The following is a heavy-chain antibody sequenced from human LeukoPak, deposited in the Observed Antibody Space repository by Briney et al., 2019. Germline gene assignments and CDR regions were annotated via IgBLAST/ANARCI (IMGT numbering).Heavy chain of an antibody. D-gene: IGHD3-3*01. J-gene: IGHJ3*02. CDR2: IYYSGST. Sequence: NPSETLSLTCTVSGGSISSYYWSWIRQPPGKGLEWIGYIYYSGSTNYNPSLKSRVTISVDTSKNQFSLKLSSVTAADTAVYYCARARTIFGVVIISYAFDIWGQGTMVTVSS. CDR1: GGSISSYY. V-gene: IGHV4-59*01. CDR3: ARARTIFGVVIISYAFDI.